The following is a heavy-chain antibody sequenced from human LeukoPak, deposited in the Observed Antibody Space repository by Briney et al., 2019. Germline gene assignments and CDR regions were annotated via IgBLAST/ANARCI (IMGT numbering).Heavy chain of an antibody. D-gene: IGHD3-9*01. CDR2: ISSSGSIT. V-gene: IGHV3-48*01. Sequence: GGSLRLSCVASGFTLSSHNINWVRQAPGKGLEWVSHISSSGSITYYGDSVKGRITISRDNAKNSVSLYMNSLRAEDSAVYYCARPGITAFDIWGQGTLVTFSS. CDR3: ARPGITAFDI. CDR1: GFTLSSHN. J-gene: IGHJ4*02.